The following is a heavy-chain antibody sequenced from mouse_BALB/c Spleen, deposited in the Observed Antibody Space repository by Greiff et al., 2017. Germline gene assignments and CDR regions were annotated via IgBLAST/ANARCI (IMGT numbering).Heavy chain of an antibody. J-gene: IGHJ2*01. Sequence: QVQLQQSGTVLARPGASVKMSCKASGYTFTSYTMHWVKQRPGQGLEWIGYINPSSGYTNYNQKFKDKATLTADKSSSTAYMQLSSLTSEDSAVYYCARRVDYYGYFDYWGQGTTLTVSS. CDR3: ARRVDYYGYFDY. D-gene: IGHD1-1*01. V-gene: IGHV1-4*01. CDR2: INPSSGYT. CDR1: GYTFTSYT.